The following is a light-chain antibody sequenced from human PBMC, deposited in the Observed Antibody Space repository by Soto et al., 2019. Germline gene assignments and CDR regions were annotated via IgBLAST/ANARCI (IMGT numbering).Light chain of an antibody. J-gene: IGLJ1*01. CDR2: EVR. CDR1: SSDVGAYKY. CDR3: LSYTSSSLYV. V-gene: IGLV2-14*01. Sequence: QSALTPPASVSGSPGQSITISCTGTSSDVGAYKYVSWYQQHPGKAPKLMLYEVRYRPSGVSNRFSGSKSGNTASLTISGLQAEDDADYYCLSYTSSSLYVFGIGTKLTVL.